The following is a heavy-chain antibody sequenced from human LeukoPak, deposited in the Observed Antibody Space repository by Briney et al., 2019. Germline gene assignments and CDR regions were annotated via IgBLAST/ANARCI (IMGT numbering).Heavy chain of an antibody. V-gene: IGHV3-7*05. CDR2: IXEDGXXX. J-gene: IGHJ4*02. Sequence: GGSLRLSCAASGFTFSXXXXXXVRQAPGXGLESVAVIXEDGXXXXXXXXXXXXXXISRGNAKNSLYLQMNNVRAEDTAVYFCAANTQSGYWGQGALVTVSS. D-gene: IGHD3-16*01. CDR1: GFTFSXXX. CDR3: AANTQSGY.